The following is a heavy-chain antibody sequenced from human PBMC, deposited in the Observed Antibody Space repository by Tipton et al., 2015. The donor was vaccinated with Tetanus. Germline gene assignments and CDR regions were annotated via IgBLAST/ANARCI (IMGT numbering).Heavy chain of an antibody. CDR3: ARDDYYDGRGLYYYGLDV. V-gene: IGHV4-34*01. Sequence: TLSLTCGVSGGSISGYFWSWIRQPPGKGLEWIGEIDHSGSTNYNPSLKSRVTISVDTSKNQFSLKVSSVTAADTAVYYCARDDYYDGRGLYYYGLDVWGQGTTVTVSS. CDR1: GGSISGYF. J-gene: IGHJ6*02. CDR2: IDHSGST. D-gene: IGHD3-22*01.